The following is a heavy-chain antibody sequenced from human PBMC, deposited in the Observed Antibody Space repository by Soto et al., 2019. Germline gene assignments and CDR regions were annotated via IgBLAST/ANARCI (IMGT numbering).Heavy chain of an antibody. J-gene: IGHJ6*02. CDR1: GFTFSSYG. V-gene: IGHV3-30*19. CDR3: ARERVQLWLIGGMDV. Sequence: QVQLVESGGGVVQPGRSLRLSCAASGFTFSSYGMHWVRQAPGKGLEWVAVISYDGSNKYYADSVKGRFTISRDNSKNTLYLQMNSLRAEDTAVYYCARERVQLWLIGGMDVWGQGTTVTVSS. D-gene: IGHD5-18*01. CDR2: ISYDGSNK.